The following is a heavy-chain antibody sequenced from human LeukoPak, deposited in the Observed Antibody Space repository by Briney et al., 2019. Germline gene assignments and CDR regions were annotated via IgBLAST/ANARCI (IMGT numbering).Heavy chain of an antibody. V-gene: IGHV3-30-3*01. CDR3: TRGSCLPRSGSSCYSFFPFDY. D-gene: IGHD2-15*01. CDR2: ISYDGSNK. J-gene: IGHJ4*02. CDR1: GFTFSSYA. Sequence: PGGSLRLSCAASGFTFSSYAIHWVRQAPGKGLEWVAVISYDGSNKYYADSVKGRFTISRDNSKNTLYLQMNSLRAEDTAVYYCTRGSCLPRSGSSCYSFFPFDYWGQGTLVTVSS.